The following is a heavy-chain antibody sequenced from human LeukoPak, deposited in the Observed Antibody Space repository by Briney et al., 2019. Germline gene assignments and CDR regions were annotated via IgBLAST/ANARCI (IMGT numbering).Heavy chain of an antibody. CDR1: GGTFSSYG. CDR3: AREFKESNWNDGHWFDP. V-gene: IGHV1-69*04. J-gene: IGHJ5*02. D-gene: IGHD1-20*01. Sequence: ASVKVSCKASGGTFSSYGISWVRQAPGLGLEWMGRISPTFEKANYAQKFQGRVTITADKSTNTAYMELSSLRSEDTAIYYCAREFKESNWNDGHWFDPWGQGTLVTVSS. CDR2: ISPTFEKA.